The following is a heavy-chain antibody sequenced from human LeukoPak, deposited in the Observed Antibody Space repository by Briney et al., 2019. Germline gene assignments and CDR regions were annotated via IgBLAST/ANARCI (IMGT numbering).Heavy chain of an antibody. V-gene: IGHV1-2*02. Sequence: ASVKVSCKASGYTFTGYYMNWVRQAPGQGLEWMGWINPNSGGTNYAQKFQGRVTMTRDTSISTAYMELSRLRSDDTAVYYCARSVAAAGTSGRENDYWGQGTLVTVSS. CDR1: GYTFTGYY. D-gene: IGHD6-13*01. J-gene: IGHJ4*02. CDR2: INPNSGGT. CDR3: ARSVAAAGTSGRENDY.